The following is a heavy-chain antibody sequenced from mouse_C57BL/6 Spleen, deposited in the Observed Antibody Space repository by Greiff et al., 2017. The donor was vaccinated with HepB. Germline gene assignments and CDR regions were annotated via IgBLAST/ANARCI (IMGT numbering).Heavy chain of an antibody. J-gene: IGHJ2*01. CDR2: IYPSDSET. CDR1: GYTFTSYW. CDR3: AKADYDYDATLYFDY. V-gene: IGHV1-61*01. Sequence: VQLQQPGAELVRPGSSVKLSCKASGYTFTSYWMDWVKQRPGQGLEWIGNIYPSDSETHYNQKFKDKATLTVDKSSSTAYMQLSSLTSEDSAVYYCAKADYDYDATLYFDYWGQGTTLTVSS. D-gene: IGHD2-4*01.